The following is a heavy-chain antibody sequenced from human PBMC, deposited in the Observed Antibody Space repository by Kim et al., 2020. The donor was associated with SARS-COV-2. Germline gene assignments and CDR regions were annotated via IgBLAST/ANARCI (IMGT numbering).Heavy chain of an antibody. V-gene: IGHV3-33*01. CDR1: GFTFSSYG. CDR2: IWYDGSNK. CDR3: ATIRGGGYSGYEDAFDI. J-gene: IGHJ3*02. Sequence: GGSLRLSCAASGFTFSSYGMHWVRQAPGKGLEWVAVIWYDGSNKYYADSVKGRFTISRDNSKNSLYLQMNSLRAEDTAVYYCATIRGGGYSGYEDAFDIWGQGTMVTVSS. D-gene: IGHD5-12*01.